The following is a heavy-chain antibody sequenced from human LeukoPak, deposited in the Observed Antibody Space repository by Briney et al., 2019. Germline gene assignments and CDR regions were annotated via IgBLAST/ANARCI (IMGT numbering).Heavy chain of an antibody. CDR1: GFTFSSYS. CDR2: ISSSSYI. V-gene: IGHV3-21*01. CDR3: ARDGNCGSSDAFDI. Sequence: GGSLRLSCAASGFTFSSYSMNWVRQAPGKGLEWVSSISSSSYIYYADSVKGRFTISRDNAKNSLYLQMNSLRAEDTAVYYCARDGNCGSSDAFDIWGQGTMVTVSS. D-gene: IGHD1-26*01. J-gene: IGHJ3*02.